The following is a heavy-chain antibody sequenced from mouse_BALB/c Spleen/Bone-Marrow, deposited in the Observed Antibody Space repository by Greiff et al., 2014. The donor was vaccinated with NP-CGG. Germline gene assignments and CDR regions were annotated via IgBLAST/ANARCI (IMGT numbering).Heavy chain of an antibody. CDR2: IYPGDGST. V-gene: IGHV1S56*01. D-gene: IGHD2-14*01. Sequence: QVQLKQSGPELVKPGASVKMSCKASGYTFTSYLIHWVKQRPGQGLEWIGWIYPGDGSTKYNEKFKVKTTLTADKSSSTAYMFLSSLTSEDSAIYFCAYYRYDEYFDVWGAGTTVTVSS. J-gene: IGHJ1*01. CDR1: GYTFTSYL. CDR3: AYYRYDEYFDV.